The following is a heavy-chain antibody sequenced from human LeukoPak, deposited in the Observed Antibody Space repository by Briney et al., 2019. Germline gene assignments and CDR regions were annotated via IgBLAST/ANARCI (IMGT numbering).Heavy chain of an antibody. CDR1: GFTFRTYA. CDR3: AKDRVPHGMWEIDS. V-gene: IGHV3-23*01. D-gene: IGHD1-26*01. CDR2: ITGNGGMI. J-gene: IGHJ4*02. Sequence: GGSLRLSCAGSGFTFRTYAMDWVRQVPGKGLEWVAGITGNGGMIRYADSVKGRFTISRDNSKNTLYLQMNSLRVEDTAVYYCAKDRVPHGMWEIDSWGQGAPVTVSS.